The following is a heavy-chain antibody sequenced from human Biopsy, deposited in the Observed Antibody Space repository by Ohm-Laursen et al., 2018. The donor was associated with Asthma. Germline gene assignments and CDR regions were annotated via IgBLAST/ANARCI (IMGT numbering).Heavy chain of an antibody. CDR3: ARVIRNLQPWSWSLDL. V-gene: IGHV2-5*02. CDR1: GFSLTTGGVG. D-gene: IGHD1-14*01. CDR2: VYWDDSK. J-gene: IGHJ2*01. Sequence: TQTLTLTCTFSGFSLTTGGVGLGWIRQPPGKALEWLALVYWDDSKRYSPSLKSRLAITKDTSKNQVVLRMTNMDPADTATYYCARVIRNLQPWSWSLDLWGRGTLVTVSS.